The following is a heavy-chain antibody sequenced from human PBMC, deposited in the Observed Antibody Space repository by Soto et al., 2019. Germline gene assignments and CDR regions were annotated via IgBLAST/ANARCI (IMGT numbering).Heavy chain of an antibody. CDR3: ARDVTMVRGANYYYYYYMAV. J-gene: IGHJ6*03. D-gene: IGHD3-10*01. CDR1: GFTCSDYY. V-gene: IGHV3-11*01. Sequence: QVQLVESGGGLVKPGGSLRLSCAASGFTCSDYYMSWIRQAPGKGLEWVSYISSSGSTIYYGDSVKGRFTISRDNAKNSLYLQMNSLRAEDTSVYYCARDVTMVRGANYYYYYYMAVWGKGTTVTVSS. CDR2: ISSSGSTI.